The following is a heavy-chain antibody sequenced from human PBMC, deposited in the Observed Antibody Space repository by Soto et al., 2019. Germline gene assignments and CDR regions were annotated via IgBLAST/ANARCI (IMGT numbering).Heavy chain of an antibody. CDR2: ISYDGSNK. CDR1: GFTFSSYG. J-gene: IGHJ6*02. D-gene: IGHD4-17*01. CDR3: AKDLGRTVYSYGMDV. V-gene: IGHV3-30*18. Sequence: QVQLVESGGGVVQPGRSLRLSCAASGFTFSSYGMHWVRQAPGKGLEWVAVISYDGSNKYYADSVKGRFTISRDNSKNTLFLQMNSLRAEDTAVYYCAKDLGRTVYSYGMDVWGQGTTVTVSS.